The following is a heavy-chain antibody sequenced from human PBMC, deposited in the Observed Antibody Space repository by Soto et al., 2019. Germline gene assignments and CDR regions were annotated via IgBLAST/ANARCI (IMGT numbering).Heavy chain of an antibody. V-gene: IGHV3-33*01. J-gene: IGHJ3*02. CDR2: IWYDGSNK. CDR1: GFTFSSDG. Sequence: QVQLVESGGGVVQPGRSLRLSCAASGFTFSSDGMHCVRQAPVKGLEWVAVIWYDGSNKYYADSVKGRFTISRDNSKNTLYLKMNSLGAEDTAVYYCARGGPRTTGKGDDAFDIWGQGTMVTVSS. D-gene: IGHD1-1*01. CDR3: ARGGPRTTGKGDDAFDI.